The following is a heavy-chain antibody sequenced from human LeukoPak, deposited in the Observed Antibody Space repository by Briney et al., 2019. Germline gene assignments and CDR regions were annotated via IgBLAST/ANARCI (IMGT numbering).Heavy chain of an antibody. D-gene: IGHD5/OR15-5a*01. CDR3: AVSDYFDY. V-gene: IGHV3-48*01. J-gene: IGHJ4*02. CDR1: GFTFSTYS. Sequence: GGSLRLSCAASGFTFSTYSMNWVRLAPGKGLEWVSYISSSSNTIYDADSVKGRFTISRDNAKNSLYLQMNSLRAEDTAVYYRAVSDYFDYWGQGTLVTVSS. CDR2: ISSSSNTI.